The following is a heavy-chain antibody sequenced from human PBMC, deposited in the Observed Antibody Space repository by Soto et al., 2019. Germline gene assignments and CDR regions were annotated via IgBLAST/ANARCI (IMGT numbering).Heavy chain of an antibody. CDR1: GGTFSSYA. J-gene: IGHJ3*02. CDR2: IIPIFGTA. D-gene: IGHD2-15*01. Sequence: GASVKVSCKASGGTFSSYAISWVRQAPGQGLEWMGGIIPIFGTANYAQKFQGRVTITADESTSTAYMELSSLRSEDTAVYYCARGDIVVVVAATLDAFDIWGQGTMVTVSS. CDR3: ARGDIVVVVAATLDAFDI. V-gene: IGHV1-69*13.